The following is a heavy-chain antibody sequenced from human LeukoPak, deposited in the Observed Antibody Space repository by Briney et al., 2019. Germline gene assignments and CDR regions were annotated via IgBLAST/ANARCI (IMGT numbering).Heavy chain of an antibody. J-gene: IGHJ4*02. Sequence: GGSLRLSCAASGFTFSNYWMSWVRQAPGKGLEWVANIKQDGSDKYYVDSVKGRFTISRDNAKNSLYLQMNSLRVEDTAVYYCARETTGDPFDYWGQGTLVTVSS. D-gene: IGHD7-27*01. CDR2: IKQDGSDK. V-gene: IGHV3-7*01. CDR1: GFTFSNYW. CDR3: ARETTGDPFDY.